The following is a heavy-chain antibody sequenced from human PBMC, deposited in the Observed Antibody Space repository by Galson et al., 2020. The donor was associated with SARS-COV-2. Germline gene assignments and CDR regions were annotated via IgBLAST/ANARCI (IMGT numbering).Heavy chain of an antibody. CDR1: GFNFTNYA. V-gene: IGHV3-30*04. J-gene: IGHJ3*02. Sequence: GGSLRLSCAASGFNFTNYAIHWVRQAPGKGLEWVAVIANDGGIKVYADSVKGRFTISRDNSENMLFLQMNSLRVDDTAVYYCARDVSGGASDIWGQGTMVTVSS. D-gene: IGHD1-26*01. CDR3: ARDVSGGASDI. CDR2: IANDGGIK.